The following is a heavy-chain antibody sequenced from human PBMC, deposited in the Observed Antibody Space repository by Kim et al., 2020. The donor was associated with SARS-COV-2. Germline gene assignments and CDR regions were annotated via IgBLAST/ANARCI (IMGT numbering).Heavy chain of an antibody. V-gene: IGHV3-33*01. CDR1: GFTFSSYG. J-gene: IGHJ4*02. CDR3: ARVPQLLAPCDY. Sequence: GGSLRLSCAASGFTFSSYGMHWVRQAPGKGLEWVAVIWYDGSNKYYADSVKGRFTISRDNSKNTLYLQMNSLRAEDTAVYYCARVPQLLAPCDYWGQGTLVTDAS. D-gene: IGHD2-15*01. CDR2: IWYDGSNK.